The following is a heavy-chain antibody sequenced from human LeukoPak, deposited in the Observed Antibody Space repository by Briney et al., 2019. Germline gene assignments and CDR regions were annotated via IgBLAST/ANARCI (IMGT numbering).Heavy chain of an antibody. J-gene: IGHJ4*02. CDR1: GGSFSGYY. CDR3: TQGAVAGLDY. V-gene: IGHV3-49*03. D-gene: IGHD6-19*01. Sequence: LSLTCAVYGGSFSGYYWSWIRQPPGKGLEWVGFIRSKAYGGTTEYAASVKGRFTISRDDSKSIAYLQMNSLKTEDTAVYYCTQGAVAGLDYWGQGTLVTVSS. CDR2: IRSKAYGGTT.